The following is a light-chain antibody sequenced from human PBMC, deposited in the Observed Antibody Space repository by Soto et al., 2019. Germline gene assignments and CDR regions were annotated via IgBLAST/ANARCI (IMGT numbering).Light chain of an antibody. J-gene: IGLJ2*01. CDR3: SSYTSSSTVV. V-gene: IGLV2-14*01. CDR2: NVN. CDR1: SSDVGSYDY. Sequence: HSALIQPPSVSGSPGQSVTISCTGTSSDVGSYDYVSWYQQHPGTVPKPMIYNVNTRPSGVSNRFSGSKSGNTASLTISGLQAEDEADYYCSSYTSSSTVVFGGGTKVTVL.